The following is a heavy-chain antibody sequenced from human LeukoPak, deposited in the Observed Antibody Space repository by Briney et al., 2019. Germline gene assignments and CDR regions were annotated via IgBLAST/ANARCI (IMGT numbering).Heavy chain of an antibody. CDR3: ARSWYGMDV. J-gene: IGHJ6*02. Sequence: SVEVSCKASGYPFTASYMQWARQAPGQGLEWMGRINPSNGDTDFQQKFQGRVTMTRDTSITTVYMELSRLTSDDTAVYYCARSWYGMDVWGQGTTVTVSS. V-gene: IGHV1-2*06. CDR1: GYPFTASY. CDR2: INPSNGDT.